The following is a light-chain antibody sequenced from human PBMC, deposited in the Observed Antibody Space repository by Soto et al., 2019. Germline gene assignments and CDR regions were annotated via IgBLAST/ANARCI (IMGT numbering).Light chain of an antibody. CDR2: EVA. CDR3: SSYTSSSTYVV. Sequence: QSALTQPASVSGSPGQSITISCTGTSSDVGGYNYVSWYHQHPGKATQLIIYEVANRPSGVSNRFSGSKSGNTASLNISGLQAEDEADYYCSSYTSSSTYVVFGGGTKLTVL. CDR1: SSDVGGYNY. V-gene: IGLV2-14*03. J-gene: IGLJ2*01.